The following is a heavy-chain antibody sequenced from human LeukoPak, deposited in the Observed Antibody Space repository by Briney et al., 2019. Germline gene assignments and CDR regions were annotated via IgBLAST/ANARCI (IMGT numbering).Heavy chain of an antibody. Sequence: PGRSLRLSCVASGFNFDDYAMHWVRQAPGKGLEWVSEVSWNSGIIDYADSVKGRFTISRDSAKNSLYLQMNSLKPEDTALYYCAKDRTYRGGILDSWGQGTLVTVSS. D-gene: IGHD1-14*01. V-gene: IGHV3-9*01. CDR3: AKDRTYRGGILDS. J-gene: IGHJ4*02. CDR2: VSWNSGII. CDR1: GFNFDDYA.